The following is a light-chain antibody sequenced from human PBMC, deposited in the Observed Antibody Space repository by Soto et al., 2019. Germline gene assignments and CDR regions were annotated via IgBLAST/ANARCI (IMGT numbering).Light chain of an antibody. CDR3: QQYGTSPKT. J-gene: IGKJ1*01. CDR2: GAS. CDR1: QSVSSNY. Sequence: EIVLTQSPGTLSLSPGERATLSCRVSQSVSSNYFAWYQQKPGQAPRLLIYGASSRATGIPVRFTGSGSGTDFTLTISRLEPGDSAVYYCQQYGTSPKTFGQGTKVDIK. V-gene: IGKV3-20*01.